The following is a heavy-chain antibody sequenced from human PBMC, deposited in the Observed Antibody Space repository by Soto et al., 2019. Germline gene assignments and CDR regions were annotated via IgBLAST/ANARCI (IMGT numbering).Heavy chain of an antibody. Sequence: SETLSLTCTVSGGSISSSSYYWGWIRQPPGKGLEWIGSIYYSGSTYYNPSLKSRVTISVDTSKNQFSLKLSSVTAADTAVYYCATIYGDYVWYFDLWGRGTLVTVSS. CDR1: GGSISSSSYY. J-gene: IGHJ2*01. CDR3: ATIYGDYVWYFDL. D-gene: IGHD4-17*01. CDR2: IYYSGST. V-gene: IGHV4-39*01.